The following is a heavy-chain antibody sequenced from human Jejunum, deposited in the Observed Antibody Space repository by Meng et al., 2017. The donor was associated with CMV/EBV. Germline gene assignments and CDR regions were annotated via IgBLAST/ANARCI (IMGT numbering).Heavy chain of an antibody. CDR1: GFTFSDYY. Sequence: LWGLGGGLVRPGGSPGLSCSTAGFTFSDYYLSWVRQAPGKGLEWVSYITTSSTYRSYADSVKGRFTISRDDAKNSFYLQMNSLRVEDTAVYYCARDQGGCTGGSCFYRYWGQGTLVTVSS. CDR2: ITTSSTYR. D-gene: IGHD2-15*01. J-gene: IGHJ4*02. V-gene: IGHV3-11*03. CDR3: ARDQGGCTGGSCFYRY.